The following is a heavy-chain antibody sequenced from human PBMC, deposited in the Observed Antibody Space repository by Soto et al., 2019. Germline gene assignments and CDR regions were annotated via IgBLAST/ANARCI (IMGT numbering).Heavy chain of an antibody. J-gene: IGHJ6*02. CDR3: AGLPTYYDILTGYYHDYYYGMDV. Sequence: PGGSLRLSCAASGFTFSSYEMNWVRQAPGKGLEWVSYISSSGSTIYYADSVKGRFTISRDNAKNSLYLQMNSLRAEDTAVYYCAGLPTYYDILTGYYHDYYYGMDVWGQGTTVTVSS. CDR2: ISSSGSTI. CDR1: GFTFSSYE. V-gene: IGHV3-48*03. D-gene: IGHD3-9*01.